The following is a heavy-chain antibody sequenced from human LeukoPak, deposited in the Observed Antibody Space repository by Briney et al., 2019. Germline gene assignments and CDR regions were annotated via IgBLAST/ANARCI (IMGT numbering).Heavy chain of an antibody. CDR1: GFTFSSYW. V-gene: IGHV3-23*01. CDR3: AKNVVI. D-gene: IGHD2-2*01. J-gene: IGHJ4*02. CDR2: ISANGDST. Sequence: GGSLRLSCAASGFTFSSYWMSWVRQAPEKGLEWVSSISANGDSTYYADSVRGLFTISRDNSKKTLYLQLNSLRVEDTAIYYCAKNVVIGGQGTLVTVSS.